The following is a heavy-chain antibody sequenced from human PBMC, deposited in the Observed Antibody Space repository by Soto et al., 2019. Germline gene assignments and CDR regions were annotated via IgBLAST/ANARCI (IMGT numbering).Heavy chain of an antibody. J-gene: IGHJ4*02. V-gene: IGHV6-1*01. CDR1: GDSVCRNRAA. D-gene: IGHD1-7*01. Sequence: SQTLSLTGVISGDSVCRNRAAWNWIKQSPSRGLEWLGRTYYRSKWYNDYAVSVKSRITINPDTSKNQFSLQLNSVTPEDTAVYYCARENNWNYGVVDYWGQGTLVIVSS. CDR2: TYYRSKWYN. CDR3: ARENNWNYGVVDY.